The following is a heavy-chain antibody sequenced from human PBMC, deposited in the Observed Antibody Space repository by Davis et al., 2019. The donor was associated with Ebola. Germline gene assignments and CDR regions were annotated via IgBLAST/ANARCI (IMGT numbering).Heavy chain of an antibody. CDR3: ARGEYYYDPSGSAFDI. CDR1: GGSFSGYY. D-gene: IGHD3-22*01. Sequence: SETLSLTCAVYGGSFSGYYWSWIRQPPGKGLEWIGEINHSGSTNYNPSLKSRVTISVDTSKNQFSLNLSSVTAADTAVYYCARGEYYYDPSGSAFDIWGQGTMVTVSS. J-gene: IGHJ3*02. V-gene: IGHV4-34*01. CDR2: INHSGST.